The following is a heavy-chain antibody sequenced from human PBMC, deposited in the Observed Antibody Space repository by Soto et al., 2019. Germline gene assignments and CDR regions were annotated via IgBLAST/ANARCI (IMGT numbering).Heavy chain of an antibody. Sequence: QVQLQESGPGLVKPSQTLSLTCTVSGDSIGSGGYYWSWIRQHPGKGLEWIGYIYYSGSTYYNPSLQSRVIISVDTSKNQCSLKLSSVTAADTAVYYCARGSTVAAILFDYWGQGTLVTVSS. CDR3: ARGSTVAAILFDY. D-gene: IGHD2-15*01. V-gene: IGHV4-31*03. CDR2: IYYSGST. CDR1: GDSIGSGGYY. J-gene: IGHJ4*02.